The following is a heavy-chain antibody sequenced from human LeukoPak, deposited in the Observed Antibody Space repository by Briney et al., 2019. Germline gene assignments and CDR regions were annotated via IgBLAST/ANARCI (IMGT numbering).Heavy chain of an antibody. J-gene: IGHJ4*02. Sequence: GGSLRLSCAASGLTVSSNYMSWVRQAAGKGLEWVSVIYSGGSTYYADSVKGRFTISRDNSKNTLYLQMNSLRAEDTAVYYCARGVAGTAPVYFDYWGQGTLVTVSS. CDR2: IYSGGST. CDR3: ARGVAGTAPVYFDY. V-gene: IGHV3-66*01. D-gene: IGHD6-19*01. CDR1: GLTVSSNY.